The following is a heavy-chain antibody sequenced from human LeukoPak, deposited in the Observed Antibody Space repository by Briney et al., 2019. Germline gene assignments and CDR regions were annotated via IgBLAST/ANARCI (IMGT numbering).Heavy chain of an antibody. CDR2: INPNSGGT. Sequence: ASVKVSCKASGYTFTGYYMHWVRQAPGQGLEWMGWINPNSGGTNYAQKFQGWVTMTRDTSISTAYMELSRLRSDDTAVYYCARSRSTVTTSGPMDVWGQGTTVTVSS. CDR1: GYTFTGYY. V-gene: IGHV1-2*04. J-gene: IGHJ6*02. D-gene: IGHD4-17*01. CDR3: ARSRSTVTTSGPMDV.